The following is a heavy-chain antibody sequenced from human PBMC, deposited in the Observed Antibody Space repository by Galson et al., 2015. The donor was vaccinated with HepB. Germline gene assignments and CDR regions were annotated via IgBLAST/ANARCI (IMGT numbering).Heavy chain of an antibody. CDR1: GFTFTTYA. D-gene: IGHD3-22*01. Sequence: SLRLSCAASGFTFTTYAMSWVRQAPGMGLEWVSGISGSATSTYYADSVKGRFIISRDNSKNTLYLQMNSLRAEDTAVYYCAKPSPYYYDSSGYHYYYGVDVWGQGATVTVSS. CDR3: AKPSPYYYDSSGYHYYYGVDV. CDR2: ISGSATST. J-gene: IGHJ6*02. V-gene: IGHV3-23*01.